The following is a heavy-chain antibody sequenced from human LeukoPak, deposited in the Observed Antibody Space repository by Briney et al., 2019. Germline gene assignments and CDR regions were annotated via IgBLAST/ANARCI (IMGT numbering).Heavy chain of an antibody. V-gene: IGHV3-15*01. Sequence: PGGSLRLSCAASGVTFSNAWMSWVRQAPGKGLEWVGRIKSITDGGTIDFAAPVKGRFTISRDDSKNTLYLEMNSLETEDTAVYYCSTALTGVSSPWRDFWGQGTLVTVSS. D-gene: IGHD3-3*01. CDR1: GVTFSNAW. CDR3: STALTGVSSPWRDF. J-gene: IGHJ4*02. CDR2: IKSITDGGTI.